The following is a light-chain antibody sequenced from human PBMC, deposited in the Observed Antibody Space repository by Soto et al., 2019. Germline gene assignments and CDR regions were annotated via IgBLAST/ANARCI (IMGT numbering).Light chain of an antibody. CDR1: QGITTR. CDR3: QHYGGSPIT. V-gene: IGKV3-20*01. J-gene: IGKJ5*01. CDR2: GAS. Sequence: PXGRATLSCRASQGITTRLAWYQQKPGQPPRLLISGASVRASGVPVRITGSGSGTDFTLTISRLEPEDFAVYYCQHYGGSPITFGLGTRLE.